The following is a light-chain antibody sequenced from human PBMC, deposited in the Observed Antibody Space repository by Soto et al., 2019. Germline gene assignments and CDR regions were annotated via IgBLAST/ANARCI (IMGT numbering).Light chain of an antibody. CDR3: QHYNSYSEA. CDR1: QTISSW. J-gene: IGKJ1*01. Sequence: DIHMTPSPSTLSGSVGDRVTITCRASQTISSWLAWYQQKPGKAPKLLIYKASTLKSGVPSRCSGSGYGTEFTLTISSLQPDDFATYYCQHYNSYSEAFGQGTKVDIK. V-gene: IGKV1-5*03. CDR2: KAS.